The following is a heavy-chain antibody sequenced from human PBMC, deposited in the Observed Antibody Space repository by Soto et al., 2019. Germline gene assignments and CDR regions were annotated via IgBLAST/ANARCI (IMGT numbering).Heavy chain of an antibody. CDR3: AKDRCITIVGVPHYYYGRDV. CDR1: GFTFGRYG. J-gene: IGHJ6*02. D-gene: IGHD3-3*01. CDR2: ISYDGSNK. Sequence: GGSLRLSCAASGFTFGRYGMHWVRQAPGKRLEWVAGISYDGSNKYYADSVKGRFTISRDNSKNTLYLQMNSLRAEDTAVYYCAKDRCITIVGVPHYYYGRDVWGQGTTVTVSS. V-gene: IGHV3-30*18.